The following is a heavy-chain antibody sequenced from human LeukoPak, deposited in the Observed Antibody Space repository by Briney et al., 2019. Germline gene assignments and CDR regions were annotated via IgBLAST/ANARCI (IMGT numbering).Heavy chain of an antibody. Sequence: GGSLRLSCAASGFTFSSYAMSWVRQAPGKGLEWVSVSSGGGGMTEYSYSVKVRFIISRDNSKNTLYLQMNSLRAEDTAVYYCAKSPNFYDSSGLDYWGQGTLVTVCS. CDR3: AKSPNFYDSSGLDY. CDR1: GFTFSSYA. D-gene: IGHD3-22*01. V-gene: IGHV3-23*01. J-gene: IGHJ4*02. CDR2: SSGGGGMT.